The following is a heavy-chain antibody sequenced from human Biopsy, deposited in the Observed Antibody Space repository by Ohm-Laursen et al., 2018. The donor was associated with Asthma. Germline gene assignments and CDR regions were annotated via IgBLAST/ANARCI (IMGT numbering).Heavy chain of an antibody. J-gene: IGHJ5*02. CDR1: GFSLRTPGVG. D-gene: IGHD3-9*01. V-gene: IGHV2-5*02. CDR3: ALSQDSGFDDHSPSWFDP. Sequence: PTQTLTLTCSFSGFSLRTPGVGVGWIRQSPGKALEWLALIYWDDYNLFRPSLKRRLTITKDPSKNQVVLTMTKMDPVASGTYYCALSQDSGFDDHSPSWFDPWGQGTLVPVSS. CDR2: IYWDDYN.